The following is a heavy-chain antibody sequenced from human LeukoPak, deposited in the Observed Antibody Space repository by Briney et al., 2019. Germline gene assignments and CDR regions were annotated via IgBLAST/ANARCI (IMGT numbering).Heavy chain of an antibody. V-gene: IGHV1-2*02. J-gene: IGHJ4*02. CDR1: GYTFTGYY. Sequence: ASVKVSCKASGYTFTGYYMHWVRQAPGQGLEWMGWINPNSGGTNYAQKFQGRVTMTRDTSISTAYMELSRLRSDDTAVYYRAGVYSSGWYFDYWGQGTLVTVSS. D-gene: IGHD6-19*01. CDR2: INPNSGGT. CDR3: AGVYSSGWYFDY.